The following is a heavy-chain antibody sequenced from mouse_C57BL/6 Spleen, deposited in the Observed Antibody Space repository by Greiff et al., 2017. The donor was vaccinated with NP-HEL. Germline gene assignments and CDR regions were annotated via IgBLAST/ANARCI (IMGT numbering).Heavy chain of an antibody. CDR2: IDPSDSDT. CDR1: GYTFTSYW. CDR3: ARARELGQDYLDY. V-gene: IGHV1-52*01. J-gene: IGHJ2*01. Sequence: VKLQQPGAELVRPGSSVKLSCKASGYTFTSYWMHWVKQRPIQGLEWIGNIDPSDSDTHYNQKFKDKATLTVDKSSRTAYMQLSSLTSEDSAVYYCARARELGQDYLDYWGQGTTLTVSS. D-gene: IGHD4-1*01.